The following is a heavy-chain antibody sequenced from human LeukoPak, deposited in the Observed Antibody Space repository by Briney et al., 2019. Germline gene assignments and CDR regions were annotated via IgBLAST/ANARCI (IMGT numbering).Heavy chain of an antibody. J-gene: IGHJ4*02. V-gene: IGHV4-39*07. CDR3: AKDSGPPNYYFDY. CDR2: FYNRGRT. Sequence: PSETLSLTCTVSNGSISSSSYYWGWIRQPPGRGLDWVGSFYNRGRTYSNPSLKTRVTISVDTSKNQFSLNLSSVTAADTAVYYCAKDSGPPNYYFDYWGQGILDTVSS. CDR1: NGSISSSSYY. D-gene: IGHD2-8*02.